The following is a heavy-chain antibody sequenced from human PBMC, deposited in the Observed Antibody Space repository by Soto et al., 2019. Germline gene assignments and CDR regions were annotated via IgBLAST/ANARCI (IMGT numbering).Heavy chain of an antibody. CDR3: VRGEGVGVITDFDY. Sequence: GGSLRLSCTASGFPFSDSWMHWVRQSPGEGLVWVSRLNIDASNTVYADSVKGRFTISRDNAKNTLYLQMSSLRAEDTAVYYCVRGEGVGVITDFDYWGQGRLFTVSS. CDR1: GFPFSDSW. J-gene: IGHJ4*02. D-gene: IGHD3-10*01. CDR2: LNIDASNT. V-gene: IGHV3-74*01.